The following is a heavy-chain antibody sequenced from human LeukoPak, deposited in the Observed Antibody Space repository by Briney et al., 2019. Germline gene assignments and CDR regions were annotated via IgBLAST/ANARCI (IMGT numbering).Heavy chain of an antibody. CDR1: GFTFSSYA. D-gene: IGHD3-22*01. J-gene: IGHJ4*02. CDR2: ISHFGGT. CDR3: ARGARYYYDTSGYFDF. V-gene: IGHV4-30-2*01. Sequence: LRLSCAASGFTFSSYAMSWVRQAPGKGLEWIGYISHFGGTHDNPSFSSRVAMSIDRSKNQFSLSLSSVTAADTAVYYCARGARYYYDTSGYFDFWGQGILVTVSS.